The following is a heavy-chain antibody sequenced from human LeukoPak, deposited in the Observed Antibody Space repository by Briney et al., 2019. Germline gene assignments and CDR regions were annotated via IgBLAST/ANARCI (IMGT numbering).Heavy chain of an antibody. V-gene: IGHV1-18*01. CDR2: ISAYNGNT. J-gene: IGHJ4*02. D-gene: IGHD3-10*01. CDR1: GYTFTSYG. CDR3: ARYYYGSGTYPEYYFDY. Sequence: ASVKVSCKASGYTFTSYGISWVRQAPGQGLEWMGWISAYNGNTNYAQKLQGRVTMTTDTSTSTAYIELRSLRSDDTAVYYCARYYYGSGTYPEYYFDYWGQGTLVTVSS.